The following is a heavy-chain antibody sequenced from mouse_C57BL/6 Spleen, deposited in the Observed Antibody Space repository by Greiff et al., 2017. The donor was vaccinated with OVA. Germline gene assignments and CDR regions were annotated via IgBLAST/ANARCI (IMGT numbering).Heavy chain of an antibody. D-gene: IGHD2-3*01. CDR3: ARFYPYYFDY. V-gene: IGHV1-59*01. CDR2: IDPSDSYT. Sequence: QVQLQQPGAELVRPGTSVKLSCKASGYTFTSYWMHWVQQRPGKGLEWIGVIDPSDSYTNYNQKFKGKATLTVDTSSSTAYMQLSSLTSEDSAVYYCARFYPYYFDYWGQGTTLTVSS. J-gene: IGHJ2*01. CDR1: GYTFTSYW.